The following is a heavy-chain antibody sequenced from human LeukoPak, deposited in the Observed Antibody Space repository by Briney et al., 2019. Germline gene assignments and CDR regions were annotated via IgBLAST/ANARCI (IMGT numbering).Heavy chain of an antibody. CDR3: ARDADGSGSGSFDI. CDR2: MNPNSDNT. J-gene: IGHJ3*02. D-gene: IGHD3-10*01. V-gene: IGHV1-8*01. CDR1: GYTFTKYA. Sequence: ASVTVSCKASGYTFTKYAISWVRQAAGQGLEWLGWMNPNSDNTGYAQKFQGRVTMTRDTSRSTAYMELSSLRSEDTAVYYCARDADGSGSGSFDIWGQGTMVTVSS.